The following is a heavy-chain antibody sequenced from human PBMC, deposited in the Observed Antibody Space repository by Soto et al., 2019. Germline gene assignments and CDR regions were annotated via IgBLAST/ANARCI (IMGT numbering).Heavy chain of an antibody. D-gene: IGHD3-16*01. CDR3: AISQDRGGRTTFIY. CDR2: TYYRSRWYS. V-gene: IGHV6-1*01. Sequence: PSQTLSLTCAISGDSVSSNGAAWNWIRQSPSRGLEWLGRTYYRSRWYSDYAPSVKSRITVNPDTSQNQFSLQLNSVTPEDTAIYYCAISQDRGGRTTFIYWGQGTQVTVSS. CDR1: GDSVSSNGAA. J-gene: IGHJ4*02.